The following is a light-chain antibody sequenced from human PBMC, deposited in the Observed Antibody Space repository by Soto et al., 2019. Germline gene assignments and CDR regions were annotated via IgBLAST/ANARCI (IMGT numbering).Light chain of an antibody. V-gene: IGKV4-1*01. J-gene: IGKJ4*01. CDR3: QQFFSVPLT. CDR2: WAS. CDR1: QSILYRSNSKYY. Sequence: DIVMTQCPDSLSVSLGERATINCKSSQSILYRSNSKYYLAWYQQKPGHPPKLLIYWASTRGSGVPDRFSGSGSGTDFTLTISSLQAEDVAIYFCQQFFSVPLTFGGGTKVEIK.